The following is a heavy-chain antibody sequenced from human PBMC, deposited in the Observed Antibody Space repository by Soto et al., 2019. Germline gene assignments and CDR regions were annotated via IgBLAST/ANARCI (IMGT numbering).Heavy chain of an antibody. CDR2: ISDNGGTT. CDR1: EFTFSNYA. D-gene: IGHD2-15*01. J-gene: IGHJ3*02. Sequence: GSLRLSGAASEFTFSNYAMSWVRQAPGKGLEWVSSISDNGGTTYYADSVKGRFTISRDNSKNTLYLQMNSLRAEDMAVYYCARDRPDIVVVVAATAHDAFDIWGQGTMVTVSS. V-gene: IGHV3-23*01. CDR3: ARDRPDIVVVVAATAHDAFDI.